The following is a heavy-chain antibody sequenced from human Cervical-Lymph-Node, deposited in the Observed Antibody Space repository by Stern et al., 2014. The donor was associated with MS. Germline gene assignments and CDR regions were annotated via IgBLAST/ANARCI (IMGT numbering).Heavy chain of an antibody. CDR2: ISGSGGST. V-gene: IGHV3-23*04. CDR3: AKATSVAAAGTWFDY. CDR1: GFTFSSYA. J-gene: IGHJ4*02. Sequence: EDQLVESGGGLVQPGGSLRLSCAVSGFTFSSYAVGWVRQAPGKGLEGVSGISGSGGSTYYADSVKGRFTISRDNSKNTLYLQMNSLRAEDTAVYYCAKATSVAAAGTWFDYWGQGTLVTVSS. D-gene: IGHD6-13*01.